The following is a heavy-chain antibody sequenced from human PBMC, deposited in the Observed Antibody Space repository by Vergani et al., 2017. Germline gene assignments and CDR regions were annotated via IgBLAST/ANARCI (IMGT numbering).Heavy chain of an antibody. CDR3: ATGWDMDV. V-gene: IGHV4-59*11. CDR2: IYYSGST. D-gene: IGHD1-26*01. J-gene: IGHJ6*02. CDR1: GGSISSHY. Sequence: QVQLQESGPGLVKPSETLSLTCTVSGGSISSHYWSWIRQPPGKGLEWIGYIYYSGSTNYNPSLKSRVTISVDTSKNQFSLKLSSVTAADTAVYYCATGWDMDVWGQGTTVTVSS.